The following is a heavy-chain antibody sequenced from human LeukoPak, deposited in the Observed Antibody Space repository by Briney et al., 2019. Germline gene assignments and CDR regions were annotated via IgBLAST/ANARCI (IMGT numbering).Heavy chain of an antibody. Sequence: SETLSLTCAVSGGSISSSNWWSWVRQPPGKGLEWIGEIYHSGSTNYNPSLKSRVTISVDKSKNQFSLKLSSVTAADTAVYYCARDRDYYDSSGYSGEFDYWGQGTLVTVSS. CDR1: GGSISSSNW. J-gene: IGHJ4*02. D-gene: IGHD3-22*01. V-gene: IGHV4-4*02. CDR2: IYHSGST. CDR3: ARDRDYYDSSGYSGEFDY.